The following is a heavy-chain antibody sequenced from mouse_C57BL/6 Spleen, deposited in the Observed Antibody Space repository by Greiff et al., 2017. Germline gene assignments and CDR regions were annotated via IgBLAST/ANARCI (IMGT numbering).Heavy chain of an antibody. D-gene: IGHD1-1*01. CDR2: INPNNGGT. V-gene: IGHV1-26*01. J-gene: IGHJ4*01. CDR1: GYTFTDYY. CDR3: ARALYYYGSSYNYAMDY. Sequence: EVQLQQSGPELVKPGASVKISCKASGYTFTDYYMNWVKQSHGKSLEWIGDINPNNGGTSYNQKFKGKATLTVDKSSSTAYMELRSLTSEDTAVYYWARALYYYGSSYNYAMDYWGQGTSVTVSS.